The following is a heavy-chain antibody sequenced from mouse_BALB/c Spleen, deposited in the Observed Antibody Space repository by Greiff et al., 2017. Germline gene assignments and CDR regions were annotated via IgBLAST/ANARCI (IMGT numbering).Heavy chain of an antibody. J-gene: IGHJ2*01. CDR1: GFTFNTYA. V-gene: IGHV10-1*02. CDR2: IRSKSNNYAT. Sequence: GGLVQPKGSLKLSCAASGFTFNTYAMNWVRQAPGKGLEWVARIRSKSNNYATYYADSVKDRFTISRDDSQSMLYLQMNNLKTEDTAMYYCVRNYGNYPYYFDYWGQGTTLTVSS. D-gene: IGHD2-1*01. CDR3: VRNYGNYPYYFDY.